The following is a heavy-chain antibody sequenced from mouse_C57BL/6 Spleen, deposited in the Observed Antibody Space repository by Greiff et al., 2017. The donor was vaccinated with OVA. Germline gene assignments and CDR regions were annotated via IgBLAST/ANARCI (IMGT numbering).Heavy chain of an antibody. CDR2: IWGVGST. CDR3: ASYSNFHAMDY. CDR1: GFSFTSYG. D-gene: IGHD2-5*01. Sequence: VNLMESGPGLVAPSQSLSITCTVSGFSFTSYGVDWVRQSPGKGLEWLGVIWGVGSTNYNSALKSRLSISKDNSKSQVFLKMNSLQTDDTAMYYCASYSNFHAMDYWGQGTSVTVSS. J-gene: IGHJ4*01. V-gene: IGHV2-6*01.